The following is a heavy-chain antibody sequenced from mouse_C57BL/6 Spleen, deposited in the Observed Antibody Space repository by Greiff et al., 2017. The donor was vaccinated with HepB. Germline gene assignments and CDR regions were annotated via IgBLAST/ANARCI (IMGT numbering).Heavy chain of an antibody. CDR2: IYPGSGST. CDR1: GYTFTSYW. J-gene: IGHJ1*03. CDR3: ARSSITTVVAPYFDV. D-gene: IGHD1-1*01. V-gene: IGHV1-55*01. Sequence: QVQLQQPGAELVKPGASVKMSCKASGYTFTSYWITWVKQSPGQGLEWIGDIYPGSGSTNYNEKFKSKATLTVDTSSSTAYMQLSSLTSEDSAVYYCARSSITTVVAPYFDVWGTGTTVTVSS.